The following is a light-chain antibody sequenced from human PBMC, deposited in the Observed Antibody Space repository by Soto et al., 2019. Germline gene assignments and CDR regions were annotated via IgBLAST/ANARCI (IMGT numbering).Light chain of an antibody. CDR2: AVS. V-gene: IGLV2-14*01. J-gene: IGLJ1*01. CDR1: SDDIGAYDY. CDR3: SSYRSSDTLEV. Sequence: QPALTQPSSVSAPPGQSISISCTGTSDDIGAYDYVSWYQQHPGKAPKLILYAVSNRPSGVSTRFSGSKSGNTASLTISGVQADDEADYYCSSYRSSDTLEVFGTGTKVTVL.